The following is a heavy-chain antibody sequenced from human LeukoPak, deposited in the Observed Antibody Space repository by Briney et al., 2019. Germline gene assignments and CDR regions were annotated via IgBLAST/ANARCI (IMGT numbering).Heavy chain of an antibody. D-gene: IGHD1-7*01. J-gene: IGHJ4*02. CDR2: IKQDGSEK. CDR3: AREDDWNYEDY. Sequence: HPGGSLRLSCAASGFTFSSYNMNWVRQAPGKGLEWVANIKQDGSEKYYVNSVKGRFTISRDNAKNSLYLQMNSLRAEDTAIYYCAREDDWNYEDYWGQGTLVTVSS. CDR1: GFTFSSYN. V-gene: IGHV3-7*01.